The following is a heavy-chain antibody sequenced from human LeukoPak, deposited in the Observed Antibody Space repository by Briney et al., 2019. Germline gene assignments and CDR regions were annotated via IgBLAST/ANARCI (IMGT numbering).Heavy chain of an antibody. V-gene: IGHV1-2*02. D-gene: IGHD2-2*01. CDR3: ARDRVALPRYCSSTSCPEHYYMDV. CDR1: GYTFTGYY. Sequence: GASVKVSCKASGYTFTGYYMHWVRQAPGQGLEWMGWINPNSGGTNYAQKFQGRVTMTRDTSISTAYMELSRLRSDDTAVYYCARDRVALPRYCSSTSCPEHYYMDVWGKGTTVTVSS. CDR2: INPNSGGT. J-gene: IGHJ6*03.